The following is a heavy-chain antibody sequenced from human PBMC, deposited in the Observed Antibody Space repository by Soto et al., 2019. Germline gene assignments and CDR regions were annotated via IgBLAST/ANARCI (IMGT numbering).Heavy chain of an antibody. CDR1: GGTFSSYA. CDR3: ARDRYDILTGTSQYYAYGMDV. J-gene: IGHJ6*02. CDR2: IIPIFGTA. V-gene: IGHV1-69*01. D-gene: IGHD3-9*01. Sequence: QVQLVQSGAEVKKPGSSVKVSCKASGGTFSSYAISWVRQAPGQGLEWMGGIIPIFGTANYEQKFQGRVTITADESTSTAYMELSSLRSEDTAVYYCARDRYDILTGTSQYYAYGMDVGGQGTTVTVSS.